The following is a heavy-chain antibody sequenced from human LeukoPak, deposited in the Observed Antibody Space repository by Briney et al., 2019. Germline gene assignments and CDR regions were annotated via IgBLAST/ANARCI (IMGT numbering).Heavy chain of an antibody. CDR3: ASHVSGYSGYDLDY. J-gene: IGHJ4*02. Sequence: PSETLSLTCTVSGGSISSYYWSWIRQPPGKGLEWIGYIYYSGSTNYNPSLKSRVTISVDTSKNQFSLKLSSVTAADTAVYYCASHVSGYSGYDLDYWGQGTLVTVSS. D-gene: IGHD5-12*01. CDR1: GGSISSYY. V-gene: IGHV4-59*01. CDR2: IYYSGST.